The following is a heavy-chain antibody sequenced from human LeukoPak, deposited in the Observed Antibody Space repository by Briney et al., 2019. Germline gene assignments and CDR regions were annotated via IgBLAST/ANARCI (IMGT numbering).Heavy chain of an antibody. CDR2: SGTDGDT. CDR3: AKKTPGPYPFDY. V-gene: IGHV3-23*01. J-gene: IGHJ4*02. CDR1: GFSFSSTA. D-gene: IGHD2-8*02. Sequence: TLRLSSAASGFSFSSTAMNWVRQAPGKGLEWVSASGTDGDTYYADPIQGRFTLSRDNSRNTLYLQMTSLRADDTAVYYCAKKTPGPYPFDYWGQGTLVTVSP.